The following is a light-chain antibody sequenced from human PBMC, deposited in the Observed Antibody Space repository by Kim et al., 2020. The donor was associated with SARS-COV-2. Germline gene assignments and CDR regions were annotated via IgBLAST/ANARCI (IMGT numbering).Light chain of an antibody. CDR3: SAWDSSLSAWV. V-gene: IGLV10-54*01. CDR1: SNNVGNQG. J-gene: IGLJ3*02. CDR2: SDS. Sequence: QAGLTQPPSVSKGLRQTATLTCTGNSNNVGNQGAAWLQQHQGHPPKLLSYSDSNRPSGISERLSASRSGNTASLTITGLQPEDEADYYCSAWDSSLSAWVFGGGTQLTVL.